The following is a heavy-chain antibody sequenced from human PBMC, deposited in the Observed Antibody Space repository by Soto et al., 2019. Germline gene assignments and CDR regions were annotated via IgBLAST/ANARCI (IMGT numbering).Heavy chain of an antibody. CDR3: AATLDWGSYDFGGYPS. J-gene: IGHJ4*02. CDR2: IVAGSGKT. V-gene: IGHV1-58*01. CDR1: GFPFSRSA. Sequence: ASVKVSFKGCGFPFSRSAFQLVRQARGQGLEWIGWIVAGSGKTDYAQNFQERVTITTDMSTSTAYMELSSLNSDDTAVYYCAATLDWGSYDFGGYPSWGQGTLVTVSS. D-gene: IGHD3-22*01.